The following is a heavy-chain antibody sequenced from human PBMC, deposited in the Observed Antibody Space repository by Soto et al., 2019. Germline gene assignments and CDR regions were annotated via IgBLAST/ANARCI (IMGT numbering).Heavy chain of an antibody. CDR1: GGSFSGYY. V-gene: IGHV4-34*01. J-gene: IGHJ5*02. CDR2: INHSGST. CDR3: ARGGLRYFDWTQHNWFDP. Sequence: SETLSLTCAVYGGSFSGYYWSGIRQPPGKGLEWIGEINHSGSTNYNPSLKSRVTISVDTSKNQFSLKLSSVTAADTAVYYCARGGLRYFDWTQHNWFDPWGQGTLVTVSS. D-gene: IGHD3-9*01.